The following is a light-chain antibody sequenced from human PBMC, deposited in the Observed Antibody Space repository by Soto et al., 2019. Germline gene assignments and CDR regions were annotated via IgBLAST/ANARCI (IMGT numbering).Light chain of an antibody. CDR2: YDS. J-gene: IGLJ2*01. Sequence: SYELTQPPSVSVAPGKTARITCGGNKIGSKSVHWYQQKPGQAPVLVIYYDSDRPSGIPERFSGSNSGNTATLTISRVEAGDEADYYCQVWDSSSDSVVFGGGTKVTVL. V-gene: IGLV3-21*04. CDR3: QVWDSSSDSVV. CDR1: KIGSKS.